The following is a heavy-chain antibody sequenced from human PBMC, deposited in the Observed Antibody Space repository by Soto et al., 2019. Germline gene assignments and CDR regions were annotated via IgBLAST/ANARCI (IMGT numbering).Heavy chain of an antibody. J-gene: IGHJ6*02. CDR2: ISYDGSNK. D-gene: IGHD6-6*01. Sequence: HPGGSLRLSCAASGFTFSSYGMHWVRQAPGKGLEWVAVISYDGSNKYYADSVKGRFTISRDNSKNTLYLQMNSLRAEDTAVYYCANGEIAARGPRSSYCCYGMNVWGQGTTVTVSS. V-gene: IGHV3-30*18. CDR1: GFTFSSYG. CDR3: ANGEIAARGPRSSYCCYGMNV.